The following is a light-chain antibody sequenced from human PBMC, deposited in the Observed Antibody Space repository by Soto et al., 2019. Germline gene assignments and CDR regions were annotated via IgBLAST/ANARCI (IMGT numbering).Light chain of an antibody. Sequence: DIQMTQSPSSLSESAGDRVTIXXRASQGISTYLNWYQQKPGKAPKXMIYAASSLQSGVPSRFSGSGSETDFTLTISSPQPEDFATYSCQQSYNTTWTFGQGTKVDIK. J-gene: IGKJ1*01. V-gene: IGKV1-39*01. CDR1: QGISTY. CDR2: AAS. CDR3: QQSYNTTWT.